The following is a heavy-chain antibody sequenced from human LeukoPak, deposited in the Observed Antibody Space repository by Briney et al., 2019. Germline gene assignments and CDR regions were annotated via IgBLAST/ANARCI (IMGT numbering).Heavy chain of an antibody. CDR2: ISSSSSTI. CDR1: GFTFSDYY. Sequence: PGGSLRLSCAASGFTFSDYYMSWIRQAPGKGLEWVSYISSSSSTIYYADSVKGRFTISRDNAKNSLYLQMNSLRAEDTAVYYCASSSGWRPHDAFDIWGQGTMVTVSS. V-gene: IGHV3-11*01. D-gene: IGHD6-19*01. CDR3: ASSSGWRPHDAFDI. J-gene: IGHJ3*02.